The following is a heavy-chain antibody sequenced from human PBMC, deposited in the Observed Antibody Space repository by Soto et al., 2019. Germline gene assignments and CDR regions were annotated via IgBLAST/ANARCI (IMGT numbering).Heavy chain of an antibody. CDR1: GFTIDDYA. D-gene: IGHD2-15*01. CDR3: AKSNVVTVDAYFDY. CDR2: ISWNSGSI. V-gene: IGHV3-9*01. Sequence: EVQLVESGGGLVQHGRSLRLSCAASGFTIDDYAMHWVRQAPGKGLEWVSGISWNSGSIGYADSVKGRFTISRDNAKNSLYLQMNSLRAEDTALYYCAKSNVVTVDAYFDYWGQGTLVTVSS. J-gene: IGHJ4*02.